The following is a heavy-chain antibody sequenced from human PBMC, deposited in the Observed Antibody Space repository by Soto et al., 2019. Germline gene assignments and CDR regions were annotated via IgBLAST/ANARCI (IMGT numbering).Heavy chain of an antibody. Sequence: EVQLVESGGGLVQPGGSLRLSCAVSGFTFNSHWMHWVRQAPGKGLVWVSRISSDGVITNYVDSVKGRFTISRDNAKNTLYLQMNSLRVEDTAVYYCASLLCGWGQGTLVTVSS. CDR1: GFTFNSHW. CDR3: ASLLCG. V-gene: IGHV3-74*01. CDR2: ISSDGVIT. D-gene: IGHD3-16*01. J-gene: IGHJ4*02.